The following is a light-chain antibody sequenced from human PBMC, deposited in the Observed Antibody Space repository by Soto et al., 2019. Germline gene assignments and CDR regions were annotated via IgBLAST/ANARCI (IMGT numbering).Light chain of an antibody. CDR2: DAS. CDR1: QSVSSN. J-gene: IGKJ4*01. V-gene: IGKV3-15*01. Sequence: EIVMTQSPATLSVSPGEGATLSCRASQSVSSNLAWYQQKPGQAPRLLIYDASTWATGIPARFDGSGSGTELTLTISSLQSEDFAVYYCQQYNKWPLTFGGGTKVDI. CDR3: QQYNKWPLT.